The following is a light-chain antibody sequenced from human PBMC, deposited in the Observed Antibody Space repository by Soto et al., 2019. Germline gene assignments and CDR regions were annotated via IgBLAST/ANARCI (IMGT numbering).Light chain of an antibody. CDR3: QQYGSSLLT. J-gene: IGKJ4*01. CDR1: QSVSSTY. CDR2: DAS. V-gene: IGKV3-20*01. Sequence: EIVLTQSPGTLSLSPGERATLSCRASQSVSSTYLAWYQQKPGQAPRLLIYDASRRAPGIPDRFSGSGTGTEFTLTISSLQSEDFAVYYCQQYGSSLLTFGGGTKVDIK.